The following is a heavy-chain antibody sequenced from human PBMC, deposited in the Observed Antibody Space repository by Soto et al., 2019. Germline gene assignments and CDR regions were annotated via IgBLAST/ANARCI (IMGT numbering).Heavy chain of an antibody. V-gene: IGHV1-2*04. CDR3: ARGVGSVIYCHQYNWLVF. D-gene: IGHD2-21*01. J-gene: IGHJ5*01. CDR1: GYTFTGYY. CDR2: INPNSGGT. Sequence: GASVKVSCKASGYTFTGYYMHWVRQAPGQGLEWMGWINPNSGGTNYAQKFQGWVTMTRDTSISTAYMELSSLRSDDTAVYYCARGVGSVIYCHQYNWLVFWGQRIRVTVS.